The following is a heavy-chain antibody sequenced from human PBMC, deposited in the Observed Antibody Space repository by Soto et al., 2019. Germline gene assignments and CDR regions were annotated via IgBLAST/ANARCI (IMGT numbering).Heavy chain of an antibody. D-gene: IGHD5-12*01. CDR2: IYFSGSA. CDR1: GGSITSYY. J-gene: IGHJ4*02. V-gene: IGHV4-59*08. CDR3: AIRYSGYGDY. Sequence: QVQLQESGPGLVKPSETLSLTCTVSGGSITSYYWSWIRQPPGKGLEWIGYIYFSGSANYNPSLKSRVTISVDTSKNQFSLKLSSVTAADTAVYYCAIRYSGYGDYWGQGTLVTVSS.